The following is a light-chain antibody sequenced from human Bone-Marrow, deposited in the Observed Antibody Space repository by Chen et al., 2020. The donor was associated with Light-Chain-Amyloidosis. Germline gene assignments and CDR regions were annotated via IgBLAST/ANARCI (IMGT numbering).Light chain of an antibody. J-gene: IGLJ2*01. CDR1: DLPTKY. CDR3: QSADSSGTYAVI. CDR2: RDT. Sequence: SYELTQPPSVSVSPGQTARITCSGDDLPTKYAYGYQQKPGQAPVLVIHRDTERPTGISERFSGSISGTTATLTISGVQAEDEADYHCQSADSSGTYAVIFGGGTKLTVL. V-gene: IGLV3-25*03.